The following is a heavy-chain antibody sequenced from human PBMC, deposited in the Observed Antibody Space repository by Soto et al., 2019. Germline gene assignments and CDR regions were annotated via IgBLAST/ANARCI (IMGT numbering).Heavy chain of an antibody. CDR3: SRVSVDVPE. V-gene: IGHV1-2*02. CDR2: IDPKSGGT. CDR1: GHTFIAYY. D-gene: IGHD5-12*01. Sequence: QLVQSGAEVKKPGASVRVSCKTSGHTFIAYYIPWVRQAPGQGLEWMGWIDPKSGGTTYEQKFLGRVTMTRDTSINTAYMDLNRLTSDDTAVYYCSRVSVDVPEWGQGTLITVSS. J-gene: IGHJ4*02.